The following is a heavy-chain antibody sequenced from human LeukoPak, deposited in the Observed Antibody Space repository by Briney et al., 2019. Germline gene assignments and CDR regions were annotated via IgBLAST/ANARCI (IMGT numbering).Heavy chain of an antibody. CDR2: IYYSGST. V-gene: IGHV4-34*01. CDR1: GGSFSGYY. J-gene: IGHJ2*01. D-gene: IGHD2-2*01. Sequence: SSETLSLTCAVYGGSFSGYYWSWIRQPPGKGLEWIGSIYYSGSTYYNPSLKSRVTISVDTSKNQFSLKLSSVTAADTAVYYCARSPMYWYFDLWGRGTLVTVSS. CDR3: ARSPMYWYFDL.